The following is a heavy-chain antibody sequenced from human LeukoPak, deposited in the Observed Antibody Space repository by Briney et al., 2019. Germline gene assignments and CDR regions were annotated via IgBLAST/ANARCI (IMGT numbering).Heavy chain of an antibody. D-gene: IGHD4-23*01. V-gene: IGHV3-53*01. CDR2: IYDGGST. CDR1: GFTVSSSY. CDR3: ARLNSDDTLLDY. Sequence: GGSLRLSCAVSGFTVSSSYMNWVRQAPGKGLEWVSVIYDGGSTYYADSVKGRFTISRDNSKNTLYLQMNSLRAEDTAVYYCARLNSDDTLLDYWGQGTQVTVSS. J-gene: IGHJ4*02.